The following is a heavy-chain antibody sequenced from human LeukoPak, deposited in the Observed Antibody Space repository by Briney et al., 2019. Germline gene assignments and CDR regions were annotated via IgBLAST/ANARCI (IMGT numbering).Heavy chain of an antibody. CDR1: GGSFSGYY. J-gene: IGHJ4*02. V-gene: IGHV4-34*01. Sequence: SETLSLTCAVYGGSFSGYYWSWIRQPPGKGLEWIGEINHSGSTNYNPSLKSRVTISVDTSKNQFSLKLTSVTAEDTAVYYCARDQIAAAVTSPFDYWGQRTLVTVSS. D-gene: IGHD6-13*01. CDR3: ARDQIAAAVTSPFDY. CDR2: INHSGST.